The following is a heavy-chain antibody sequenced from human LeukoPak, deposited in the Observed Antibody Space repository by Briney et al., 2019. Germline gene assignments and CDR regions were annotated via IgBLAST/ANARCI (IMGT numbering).Heavy chain of an antibody. J-gene: IGHJ4*02. CDR2: IKSDGITI. Sequence: GGSLRLSCAASGFTFSNYMMHWVRQAPGKGLVWVSRIKSDGITITYADSVKGRFTISRDNSKNTLYLQMNSLRAEDTAVYYCAKDPDYYGSFGSIDYWGQGTLVTVSS. V-gene: IGHV3-74*01. CDR3: AKDPDYYGSFGSIDY. CDR1: GFTFSNYM. D-gene: IGHD3-10*01.